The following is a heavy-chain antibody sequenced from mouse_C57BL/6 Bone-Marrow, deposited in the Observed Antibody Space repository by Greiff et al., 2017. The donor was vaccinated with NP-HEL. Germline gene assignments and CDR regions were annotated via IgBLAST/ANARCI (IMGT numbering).Heavy chain of an antibody. CDR3: ASEGNLAWFAY. J-gene: IGHJ3*01. CDR2: INPNNGGT. D-gene: IGHD2-1*01. CDR1: GYTFTDYY. V-gene: IGHV1-26*01. Sequence: EVQLQQSGPELVKPGASVKISCKASGYTFTDYYMNWVKQSNGKSLEWIGDINPNNGGTSYNQKFKGKATLTVDKSSSTAYMELRSLTSEDSAVYYCASEGNLAWFAYWGQGTLVTVSA.